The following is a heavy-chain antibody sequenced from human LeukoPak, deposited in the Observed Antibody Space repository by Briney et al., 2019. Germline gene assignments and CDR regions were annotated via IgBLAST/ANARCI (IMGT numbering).Heavy chain of an antibody. J-gene: IGHJ5*02. CDR2: IWYDGSSK. CDR1: GFTFSNYG. Sequence: PGGSLRLSCAASGFTFSNYGMHWVRQAPGKGLEWVAVIWYDGSSKYYADSVKGRFTISRDNSKNTLYLQMNSLRAEDTAVYYCARDRGAYCSGGSCYSRNWFDPWGQGTLVTVSS. D-gene: IGHD2-15*01. V-gene: IGHV3-33*01. CDR3: ARDRGAYCSGGSCYSRNWFDP.